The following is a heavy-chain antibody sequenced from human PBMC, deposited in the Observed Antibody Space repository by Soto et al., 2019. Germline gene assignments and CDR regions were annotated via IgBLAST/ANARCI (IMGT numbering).Heavy chain of an antibody. CDR3: AREVSSGYYQAAKQLYYYYGMDV. J-gene: IGHJ6*02. CDR2: IYYSGST. D-gene: IGHD3-22*01. Sequence: PSETLSLTCTVSGGSISSGGYYWSWIRQHPGKGLEWIGYIYYSGSTYYNPSLKSRVTISVDTSKNQFSLKLSSVTAADTAVYYCAREVSSGYYQAAKQLYYYYGMDVWGQGTTVTVSS. CDR1: GGSISSGGYY. V-gene: IGHV4-31*03.